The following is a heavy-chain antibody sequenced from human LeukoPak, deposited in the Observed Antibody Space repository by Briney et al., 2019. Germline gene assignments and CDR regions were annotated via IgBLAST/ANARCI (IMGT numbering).Heavy chain of an antibody. CDR2: ISSSSSYI. V-gene: IGHV3-21*01. CDR1: GFTFSSYS. D-gene: IGHD5-12*01. CDR3: AREGGGYRPAAFDT. J-gene: IGHJ3*02. Sequence: GGSLRLSCAASGFTFSSYSMNWVRQAPGEGLEWVSSISSSSSYIYYADSVKGRFTISTYNAKNSLYLQMDSLRAQDPAVYSCAREGGGYRPAAFDTSGPRTPVTVS.